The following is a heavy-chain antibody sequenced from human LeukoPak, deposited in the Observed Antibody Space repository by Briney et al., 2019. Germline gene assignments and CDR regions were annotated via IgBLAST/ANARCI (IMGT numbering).Heavy chain of an antibody. CDR2: IRSKANSYAT. J-gene: IGHJ1*01. CDR1: GFTFSGSA. D-gene: IGHD3-9*01. V-gene: IGHV3-73*01. Sequence: GGSLRLSCAASGFTFSGSAMHWVRQASGKGLEWVGRIRSKANSYATAYVVSVKGRFAISRDDSKNTAYLQMNSLRAEDTAVYYCARDFRYYDILTGYYIVEYFQHWGQGTLVTVSS. CDR3: ARDFRYYDILTGYYIVEYFQH.